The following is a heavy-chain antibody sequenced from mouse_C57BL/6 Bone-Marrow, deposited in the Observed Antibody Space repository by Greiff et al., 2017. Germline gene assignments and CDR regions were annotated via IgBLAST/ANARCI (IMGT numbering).Heavy chain of an antibody. D-gene: IGHD2-4*01. CDR2: ISDGGSYT. CDR1: GFTFSSYA. CDR3: ARALLRRFAY. J-gene: IGHJ3*01. Sequence: EVQGVESGGGLVKPGGSLKLSCAASGFTFSSYAMSWVRQTPEKRLEWVATISDGGSYTYYPDNVKGRFTISRDNAKNNLYLQMSHLKSEDTAMYYCARALLRRFAYWGQGTLVTVSA. V-gene: IGHV5-4*01.